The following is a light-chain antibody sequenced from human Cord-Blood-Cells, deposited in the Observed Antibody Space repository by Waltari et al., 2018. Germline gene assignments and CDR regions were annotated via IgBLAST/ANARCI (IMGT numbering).Light chain of an antibody. CDR3: QQRSNWLT. J-gene: IGKJ4*01. CDR1: QSVSSY. V-gene: IGKV3-11*01. CDR2: DAS. Sequence: EIVLTQSPATLSLSPGERATLSGRASQSVSSYSAWYQQKPGQAPRLLIYDASNRATGIPARFSGSGSGTDFTLTISSLEPEDFAVYYCQQRSNWLTFGGGTKVEIK.